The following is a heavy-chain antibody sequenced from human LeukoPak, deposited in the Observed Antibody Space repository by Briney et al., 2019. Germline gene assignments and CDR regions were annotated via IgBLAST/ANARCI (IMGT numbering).Heavy chain of an antibody. CDR1: GFIFSSYG. V-gene: IGHV3-33*06. D-gene: IGHD6-6*01. J-gene: IGHJ4*02. Sequence: GRSLRLSCAASGFIFSSYGMHWVRQAPGKGLEWVAVIRYGGNNKYYVDSVKGRFTISRDNSKNTLYLQMNSLRAEDTAVYYCAKGRPISVRGYYFDYWGQGTLVTVSS. CDR2: IRYGGNNK. CDR3: AKGRPISVRGYYFDY.